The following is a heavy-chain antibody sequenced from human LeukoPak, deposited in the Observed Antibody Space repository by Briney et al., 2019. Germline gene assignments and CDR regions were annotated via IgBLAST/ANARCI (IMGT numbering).Heavy chain of an antibody. J-gene: IGHJ4*02. CDR2: IYYSGST. CDR3: ARHLYGSGLHRIDY. D-gene: IGHD6-19*01. CDR1: GGSISSGDYY. Sequence: PSETLSLTCTVSGGSISSGDYYWSWIRQPPGKGLEWIGYIYYSGSTYYNPSLKSRVTISVDTSKNQFSLKLSSVTAADTAVYHCARHLYGSGLHRIDYWGQGTLVTVSS. V-gene: IGHV4-30-4*01.